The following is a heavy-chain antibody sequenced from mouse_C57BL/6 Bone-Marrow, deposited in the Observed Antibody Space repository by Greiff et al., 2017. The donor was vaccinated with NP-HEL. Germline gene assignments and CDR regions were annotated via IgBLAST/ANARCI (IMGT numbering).Heavy chain of an antibody. Sequence: EVQGVESGEGLVKPGGSLKLSCAASGFTFSSYAMSWVRQTPEKRLEWVAYISSGGDYIYYADTVKGRFTISRDNARNTLYLQMSSLKSEDTAMYYCTSFYGSLAMDYWGQGTSVTVSS. CDR1: GFTFSSYA. CDR2: ISSGGDYI. J-gene: IGHJ4*01. CDR3: TSFYGSLAMDY. V-gene: IGHV5-9-1*02. D-gene: IGHD1-1*01.